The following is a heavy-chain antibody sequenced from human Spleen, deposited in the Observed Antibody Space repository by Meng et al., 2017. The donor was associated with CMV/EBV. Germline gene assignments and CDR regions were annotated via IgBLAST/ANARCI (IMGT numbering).Heavy chain of an antibody. D-gene: IGHD3-10*01. J-gene: IGHJ4*02. CDR1: GGTFSSYA. CDR3: ARGSFGYGRGLDY. CDR2: IIPIFGTA. V-gene: IGHV1-69*05. Sequence: CKASGGTFSSYAISWVRTAPGQGLEWMGGIIPIFGTANYAQKFQGRVTITTDESTSTAYMELSSLRSEDTAVYYCARGSFGYGRGLDYWGQGTLVTVSS.